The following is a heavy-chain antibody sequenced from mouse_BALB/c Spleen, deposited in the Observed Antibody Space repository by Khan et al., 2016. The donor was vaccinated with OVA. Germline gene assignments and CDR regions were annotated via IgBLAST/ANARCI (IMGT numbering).Heavy chain of an antibody. CDR1: GYTFTDYY. CDR3: ARRNYFGYTFGH. Sequence: QVQLKQSGAELARPGASVKLSCKASGYTFTDYYINWLKQRTGQGLEWIGEIYPRSGNTYYNEKFKGKATLTADKSSSVAYMQLSSLTSEDSAVYFCARRNYFGYTFGHWGQGTLVTVSA. J-gene: IGHJ3*01. V-gene: IGHV1-77*01. D-gene: IGHD1-2*01. CDR2: IYPRSGNT.